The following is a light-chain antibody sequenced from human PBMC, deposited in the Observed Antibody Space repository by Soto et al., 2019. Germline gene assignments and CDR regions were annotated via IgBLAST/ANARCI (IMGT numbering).Light chain of an antibody. V-gene: IGLV8-61*01. CDR3: VLYMGSGVWV. CDR2: STN. Sequence: QSVVTQEPSFSVSPGRTVTLTCGLSSGSVSTSSYPSWYQQTPGQAPRTLIYSTNTRSSGVPDRFSGFILGNKAALTITGAQADDESDYYCVLYMGSGVWVFGGGTKLTVL. CDR1: SGSVSTSSY. J-gene: IGLJ3*02.